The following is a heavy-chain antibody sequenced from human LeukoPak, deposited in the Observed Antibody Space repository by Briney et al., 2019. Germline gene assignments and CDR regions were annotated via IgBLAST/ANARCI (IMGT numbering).Heavy chain of an antibody. CDR1: GGSSSSGSYY. V-gene: IGHV4-61*02. J-gene: IGHJ4*02. CDR3: AREGSSSWLYFDY. D-gene: IGHD6-13*01. Sequence: PSETLSLTCTVSGGSSSSGSYYWSWIRQPAGKGLEWIGRIYTSGSTNYNPSLKSRVTISVDTSKNQFSLKLSSVTAADTAMYYCAREGSSSWLYFDYWGQGTLVTVSS. CDR2: IYTSGST.